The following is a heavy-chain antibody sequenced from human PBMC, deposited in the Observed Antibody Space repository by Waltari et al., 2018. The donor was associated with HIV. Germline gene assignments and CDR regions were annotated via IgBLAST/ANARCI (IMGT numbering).Heavy chain of an antibody. CDR2: IYYSGTT. V-gene: IGHV4-59*01. CDR1: GGSIGSFY. CDR3: ARGSVLSPHEY. J-gene: IGHJ4*02. Sequence: QVQLQESGPGLVRPSETLSLTCTVSGGSIGSFYWSWIRHSPGKGLEWIGYIYYSGTTNHNPALKSRVTMSVDTSKSQFSLKVNSVTAADTAVYYCARGSVLSPHEYWGQGTLVTVSS.